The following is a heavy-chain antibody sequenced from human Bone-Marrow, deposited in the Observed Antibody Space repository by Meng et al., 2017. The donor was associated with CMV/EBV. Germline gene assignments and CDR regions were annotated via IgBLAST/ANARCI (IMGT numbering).Heavy chain of an antibody. Sequence: GESLKISCAASGFTFSDHYMSWIRQAPGKGLDWVSYISSSGSTIYYADSVKGRFTISRDNAKNSLYLQMNSLRAEDTAVYYCASEGCGGDCYSFRSFYYYYGMDVWGQGTTVTVSS. J-gene: IGHJ6*02. V-gene: IGHV3-11*04. CDR1: GFTFSDHY. CDR2: ISSSGSTI. CDR3: ASEGCGGDCYSFRSFYYYYGMDV. D-gene: IGHD2-21*01.